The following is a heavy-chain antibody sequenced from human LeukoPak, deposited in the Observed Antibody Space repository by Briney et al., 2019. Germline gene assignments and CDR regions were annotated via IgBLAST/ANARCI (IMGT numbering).Heavy chain of an antibody. CDR1: GFTFSSYD. CDR2: ISGSGGST. V-gene: IGHV3-23*01. CDR3: AKSSDSSGYYPGSFDY. D-gene: IGHD3-22*01. J-gene: IGHJ4*02. Sequence: GGSLRLSCAASGFTFSSYDMSWVRQAPGKGLEWFSAISGSGGSTYYADCVKGRFTTSTDTSKDTLYLQMNSLRADDTAVYYCAKSSDSSGYYPGSFDYWGQGTLVTVSS.